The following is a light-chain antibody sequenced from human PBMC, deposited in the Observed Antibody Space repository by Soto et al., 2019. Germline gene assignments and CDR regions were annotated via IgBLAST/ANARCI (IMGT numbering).Light chain of an antibody. CDR2: EVS. V-gene: IGLV2-11*01. J-gene: IGLJ2*01. CDR1: SSDVGGYNY. Sequence: QSVLTQPRSVSGSPGQSVTISCTGTSSDVGGYNYVSWYQQHPGKAPKLMIYEVSKRPSGAPDRFSGSKSGNTASLTISGLQTEEEADYYCCSYAGTYTVLFGGGTKLTVL. CDR3: CSYAGTYTVL.